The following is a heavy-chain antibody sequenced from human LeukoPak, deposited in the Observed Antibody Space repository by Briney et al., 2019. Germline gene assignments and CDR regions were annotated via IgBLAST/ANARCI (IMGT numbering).Heavy chain of an antibody. CDR1: GFIFDDYA. Sequence: PGRSLRLSCAASGFIFDDYAMHWVRQAPGKGLEWVSGISWNSGSIGYADSVKGRFTISRDNAKNSLYLQMNSLRAEDMALYYCARQYCSSTSCFDAFDIWGQGTMVTVSS. J-gene: IGHJ3*02. V-gene: IGHV3-9*03. D-gene: IGHD2-2*01. CDR3: ARQYCSSTSCFDAFDI. CDR2: ISWNSGSI.